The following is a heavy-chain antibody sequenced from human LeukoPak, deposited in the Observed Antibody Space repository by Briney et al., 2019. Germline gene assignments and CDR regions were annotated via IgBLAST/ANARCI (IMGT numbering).Heavy chain of an antibody. V-gene: IGHV1-69*13. CDR2: IIPIFGAA. J-gene: IGHJ4*02. CDR3: ARGSAGYYGSGNFRLDY. Sequence: VASVKVSCKASGGTFSSYAISWVRQAPGQGLKWMGGIIPIFGAANYAQKFQGRVTITADESTSTAYMELSSLRSEDTAVYYCARGSAGYYGSGNFRLDYWGQGTLVTVSS. CDR1: GGTFSSYA. D-gene: IGHD3-10*01.